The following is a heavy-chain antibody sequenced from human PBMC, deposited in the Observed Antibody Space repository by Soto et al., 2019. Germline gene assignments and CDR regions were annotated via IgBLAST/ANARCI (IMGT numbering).Heavy chain of an antibody. CDR2: TYYRSKWYY. CDR1: GDSVSIYSGA. Sequence: SQTLSLTCVISGDSVSIYSGAWNWIRQSPSRGLEWLGRTYYRSKWYYDYAESVKSRIIISVDTSKNQFSLQLNSVTPEDTAVYYCAKDPSGELVPTYFDYWGQGTLVTVSS. J-gene: IGHJ4*02. V-gene: IGHV6-1*01. D-gene: IGHD6-6*01. CDR3: AKDPSGELVPTYFDY.